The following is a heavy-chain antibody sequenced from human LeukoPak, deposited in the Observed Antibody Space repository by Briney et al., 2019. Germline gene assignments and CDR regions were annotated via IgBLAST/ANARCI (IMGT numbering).Heavy chain of an antibody. CDR1: GFTFSSYA. D-gene: IGHD2-8*01. V-gene: IGHV3-30*04. Sequence: GRSLRLSCAASGFTFSSYAMHWVRQAPGKGLEWVAVISYDGSNKYYADSVKGRFTISRDNAKNSLYLQMNSLRAEDTAVYYCARAKRNGFDIWGQGTMVTVSS. J-gene: IGHJ3*02. CDR3: ARAKRNGFDI. CDR2: ISYDGSNK.